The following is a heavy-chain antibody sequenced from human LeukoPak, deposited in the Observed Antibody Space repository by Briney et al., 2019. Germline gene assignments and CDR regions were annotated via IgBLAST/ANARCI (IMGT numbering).Heavy chain of an antibody. CDR3: ARELPREVTLDY. D-gene: IGHD2-21*02. J-gene: IGHJ4*02. Sequence: GGSLRLSCAASGFTLSSYEMHCVRQAPGKGLVGVSRINSDGSRTGYADAVKGRFTISRDNAKNMLYLQMNSLRAEDTAIYYCARELPREVTLDYWGQGTLVTVSS. V-gene: IGHV3-74*01. CDR2: INSDGSRT. CDR1: GFTLSSYE.